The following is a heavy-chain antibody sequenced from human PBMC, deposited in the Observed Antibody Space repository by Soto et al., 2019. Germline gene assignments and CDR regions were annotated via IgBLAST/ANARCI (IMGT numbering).Heavy chain of an antibody. Sequence: SETLSLTCTVSGGSVSSGSYYWSWIRQPPGKGLEWIGYIYYSGSTNYNPSLKSRVTISVDTSKNQFSLKLSSVTAADMAVYYCARGDTIFGVVNNWFDPWGQGTLVTV. D-gene: IGHD3-3*01. CDR1: GGSVSSGSYY. CDR3: ARGDTIFGVVNNWFDP. V-gene: IGHV4-61*01. J-gene: IGHJ5*02. CDR2: IYYSGST.